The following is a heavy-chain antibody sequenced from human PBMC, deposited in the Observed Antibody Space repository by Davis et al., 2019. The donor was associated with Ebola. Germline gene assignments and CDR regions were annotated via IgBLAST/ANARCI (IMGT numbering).Heavy chain of an antibody. D-gene: IGHD3-10*01. CDR2: IIPIFGTA. J-gene: IGHJ6*02. CDR3: ARASSPYYYGSGRYLSDYYYYGMDV. V-gene: IGHV1-69*13. CDR1: GGTFSSYA. Sequence: AASVKVSCKASGGTFSSYAISWVRQAPGQGLEWMGGIIPIFGTANYAQKFQGRVTITADESTSTAYMELSSLRSEDTAVYYCARASSPYYYGSGRYLSDYYYYGMDVWGQGTTVTVSS.